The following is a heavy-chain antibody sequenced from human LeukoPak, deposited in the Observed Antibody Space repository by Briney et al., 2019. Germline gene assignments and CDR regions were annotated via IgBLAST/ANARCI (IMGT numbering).Heavy chain of an antibody. CDR3: ARLISSGWIDP. CDR1: GGSISSNSYY. V-gene: IGHV4-39*01. Sequence: SETLSLTCTVSGGSISSNSYYWGWIRQPPGKGLEWIGSIYYSGSTYYNPSLKSRVTISVDTSKNQFSLKLSSVTAADTAVYYCARLISSGWIDPWGQGTLVTVSS. J-gene: IGHJ5*02. CDR2: IYYSGST. D-gene: IGHD6-19*01.